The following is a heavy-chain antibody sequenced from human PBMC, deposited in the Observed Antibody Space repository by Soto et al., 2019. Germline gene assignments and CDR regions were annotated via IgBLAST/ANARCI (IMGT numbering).Heavy chain of an antibody. CDR1: GDSITSYY. D-gene: IGHD3-22*01. V-gene: IGHV4-59*01. Sequence: PSETLSLTCTVSGDSITSYYWRWIRQPTGKGLAWIGYIYFSGRTNSNPSLRSRITISGDTSKNQGSLRLRSVAAADTAVYYCARVPAQFTGASAYFGAWGQGTLVTVSS. CDR3: ARVPAQFTGASAYFGA. J-gene: IGHJ5*02. CDR2: IYFSGRT.